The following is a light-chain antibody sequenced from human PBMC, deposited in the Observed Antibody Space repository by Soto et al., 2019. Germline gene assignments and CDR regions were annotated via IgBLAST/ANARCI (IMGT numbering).Light chain of an antibody. J-gene: IGKJ2*01. CDR2: DAS. Sequence: EIVLTQSPATLSWSPGERDTLSCRASQSVSSYLAWYQQKPGQAPRLLIYDASNRATGIPARFSGSGSGTDFTLTISSLEPEDFAVYYCQQRSNWPPMYTFGQGTKLEI. CDR3: QQRSNWPPMYT. V-gene: IGKV3-11*01. CDR1: QSVSSY.